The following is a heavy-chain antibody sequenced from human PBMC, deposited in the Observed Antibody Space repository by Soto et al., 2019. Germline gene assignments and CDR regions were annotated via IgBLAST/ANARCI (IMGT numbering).Heavy chain of an antibody. V-gene: IGHV4-59*12. J-gene: IGHJ5*02. Sequence: SETLSLTCTVSGGSISSYYGGWFRQPPGKGLEWIGYIYYSGSTTYHPSLKSRVTISVDTSKNQFSLKLSSVTAADTAIYYCARSVFPWGQGTLVTVSS. CDR1: GGSISSYY. CDR3: ARSVFP. CDR2: IYYSGST.